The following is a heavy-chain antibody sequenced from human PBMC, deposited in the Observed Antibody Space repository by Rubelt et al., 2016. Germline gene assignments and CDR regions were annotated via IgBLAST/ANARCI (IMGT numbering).Heavy chain of an antibody. Sequence: VRLVESGGGLIQPGGSLRLSCAASGFTFTNYVMHWVRQAPGRGLEWVAVMSYDGSNEYYGDSVKGRFTVSRDNAKNTWYLQLSSLRVEDTAVYYCTRNNLWGRDYWGQGTLVTVSS. CDR1: GFTFTNYV. CDR3: TRNNLWGRDY. CDR2: MSYDGSNE. J-gene: IGHJ4*02. D-gene: IGHD7-27*01. V-gene: IGHV3-30*03.